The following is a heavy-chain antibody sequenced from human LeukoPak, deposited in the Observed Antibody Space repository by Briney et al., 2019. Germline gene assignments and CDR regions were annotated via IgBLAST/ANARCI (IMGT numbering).Heavy chain of an antibody. Sequence: PSETLSLTCTVSGGSISNYYWSWIRQPPGKGLEWIGYIYYSGSTNYNPSLKSRVSISVDTSKNQFSLKLSSVTAADTAVYYCAGPYDSSGYYYNDAFDIWGQGTMVTVSS. CDR3: AGPYDSSGYYYNDAFDI. J-gene: IGHJ3*02. D-gene: IGHD3-22*01. V-gene: IGHV4-59*01. CDR1: GGSISNYY. CDR2: IYYSGST.